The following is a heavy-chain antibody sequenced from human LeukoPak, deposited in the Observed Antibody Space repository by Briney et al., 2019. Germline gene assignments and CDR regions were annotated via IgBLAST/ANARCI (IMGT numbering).Heavy chain of an antibody. CDR1: GFTFSSYG. V-gene: IGHV3-33*01. CDR3: ARDSYSGRDTPDY. Sequence: PGRSLRLSCAASGFTFSSYGMHWVRQAPVKGLEWVAVIWYDGSNKYYADSVKGRFTISRDNSKNTLYLQMNGLRAEDTAVYYCARDSYSGRDTPDYWGQGTLVTVSS. D-gene: IGHD1-26*01. J-gene: IGHJ4*02. CDR2: IWYDGSNK.